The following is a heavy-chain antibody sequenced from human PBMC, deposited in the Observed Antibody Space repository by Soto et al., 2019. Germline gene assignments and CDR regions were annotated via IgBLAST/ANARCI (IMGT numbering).Heavy chain of an antibody. CDR3: ARDGPPLIRYDFLSGPLYYYGMDV. J-gene: IGHJ6*02. D-gene: IGHD3-3*01. CDR2: VNPNSGGT. Sequence: QVQLVQSGAEVKKPVASVKVSCKASGYTFTGYYMDWVRQAPGQGLEWMGWVNPNSGGTNYAQKVQGRVTMTRDTSISTAYMEPSRLRSDDTAVYYCARDGPPLIRYDFLSGPLYYYGMDVWGQGSTVTVTS. V-gene: IGHV1-2*02. CDR1: GYTFTGYY.